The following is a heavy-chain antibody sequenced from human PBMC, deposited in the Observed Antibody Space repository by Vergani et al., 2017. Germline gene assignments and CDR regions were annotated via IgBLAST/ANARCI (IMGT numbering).Heavy chain of an antibody. J-gene: IGHJ4*02. CDR3: ARLRGYFDS. CDR2: LYSGGTT. CDR1: GFTVSSNY. Sequence: EVQLVETGGGLTQPGGSLRLSCAVSGFTVSSNYMSWVRQAPGKGLEWVSFLYSGGTTYYADSVKGRFTISRDNSKNTLSLQMNSLRAEDTAVYYCARLRGYFDSWGQGTLVTVSS. V-gene: IGHV3-53*02.